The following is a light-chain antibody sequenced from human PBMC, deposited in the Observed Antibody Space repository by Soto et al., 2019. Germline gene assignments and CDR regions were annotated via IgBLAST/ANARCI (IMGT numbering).Light chain of an antibody. CDR2: GAS. CDR3: HHYGDSPQT. J-gene: IGKJ1*01. CDR1: QSVTGTY. Sequence: EVVLTQSPGTLSLSPGERATLSCRASQSVTGTYLAWYQQRPGQAPRLLIYGASSRATAIPARFSGSGSGTDFTLTISRLEPEDFAVYYCHHYGDSPQTFGQGTKVEIK. V-gene: IGKV3-20*01.